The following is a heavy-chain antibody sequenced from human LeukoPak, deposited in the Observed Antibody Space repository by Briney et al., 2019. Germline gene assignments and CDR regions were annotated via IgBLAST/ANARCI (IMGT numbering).Heavy chain of an antibody. Sequence: SETLFPTCAVSGYSISSGYYWGWNPPPPGKGLEWIGSFYHSGSTYYNPSLKSRVTISVDTSKNQFSLKLSSVTAADTAVYYCARLYYGGITYYYYYMDVWGRGTTVTVSS. CDR3: ARLYYGGITYYYYYMDV. V-gene: IGHV4-38-2*01. D-gene: IGHD4-23*01. CDR2: FYHSGST. J-gene: IGHJ6*03. CDR1: GYSISSGYY.